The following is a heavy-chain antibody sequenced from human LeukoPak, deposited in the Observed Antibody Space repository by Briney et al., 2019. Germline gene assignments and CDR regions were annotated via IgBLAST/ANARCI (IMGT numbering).Heavy chain of an antibody. J-gene: IGHJ6*03. D-gene: IGHD6-6*01. V-gene: IGHV3-7*01. CDR3: ARLEYSSSSQDYYYYYYMDV. CDR1: GFTFSSYW. CDR2: IKQDGSEK. Sequence: PVGSLRLSCAASGFTFSSYWMSWVRQAPGKGLEWVANIKQDGSEKYYVDSVKGRFTISRDNAKNSLYLQMSSLRAEDTAVYYCARLEYSSSSQDYYYYYYMDVWGKGTTVTVSS.